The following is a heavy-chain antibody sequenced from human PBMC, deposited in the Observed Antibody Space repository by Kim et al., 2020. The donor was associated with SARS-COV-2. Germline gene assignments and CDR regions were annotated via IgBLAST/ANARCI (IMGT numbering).Heavy chain of an antibody. CDR3: ARALYFSSTSCYYFDY. CDR2: IKQDGSEK. J-gene: IGHJ4*02. D-gene: IGHD2-2*01. Sequence: GGSLRLSFAASGFTFSSYWMSWVRQAPGKGLEWVANIKQDGSEKYYADSVKGRFTISRDNAKNSLYLQMNSLRAEDTAVYYCARALYFSSTSCYYFDYWGQGTLVTVSP. V-gene: IGHV3-7*01. CDR1: GFTFSSYW.